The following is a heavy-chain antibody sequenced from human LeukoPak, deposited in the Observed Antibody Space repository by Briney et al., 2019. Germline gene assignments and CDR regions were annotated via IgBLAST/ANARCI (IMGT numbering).Heavy chain of an antibody. CDR3: ARSIYSSSWSYYYYGMDV. CDR2: IIPILGIA. D-gene: IGHD6-13*01. J-gene: IGHJ6*02. CDR1: GGTFSSYA. Sequence: SVKVSCKASGGTFSSYAISWVRQAPGQGLEWMGRIIPILGIANYAQKFQGRVTITADKSTSTAYMELSSLRSEDTAVYYCARSIYSSSWSYYYYGMDVWGQGTTVTVSS. V-gene: IGHV1-69*04.